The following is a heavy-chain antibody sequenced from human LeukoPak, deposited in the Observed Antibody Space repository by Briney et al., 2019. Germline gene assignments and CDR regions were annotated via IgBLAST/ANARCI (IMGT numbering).Heavy chain of an antibody. J-gene: IGHJ4*02. D-gene: IGHD3-3*01. CDR1: GGSFSGYY. CDR2: INHSGST. V-gene: IGHV4-34*01. Sequence: PSETLSLTCAVYGGSFSGYYWSWIRQPPGKGLDWIGEINHSGSTNYNPSLKSRVTISVDTSKNQFSLKLSSVTAADTAVYYCASTLRGGYYTLSLDYWGPGTLVTVSS. CDR3: ASTLRGGYYTLSLDY.